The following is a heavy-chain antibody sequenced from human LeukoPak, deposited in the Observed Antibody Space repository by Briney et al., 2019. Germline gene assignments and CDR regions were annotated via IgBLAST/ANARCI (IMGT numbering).Heavy chain of an antibody. D-gene: IGHD5-18*01. J-gene: IGHJ4*02. CDR2: FYYTGST. Sequence: SETLSLTCSVSGGSISTINYYWGWIRQPPGKGLEWIGYFYYTGSTFYNPSLKSRVTISVDTSKNQFSLKLNSVTAADTAVYYCARRGRGYSSGVGINFDYWGQGILVTVSS. CDR1: GGSISTINYY. CDR3: ARRGRGYSSGVGINFDY. V-gene: IGHV4-39*01.